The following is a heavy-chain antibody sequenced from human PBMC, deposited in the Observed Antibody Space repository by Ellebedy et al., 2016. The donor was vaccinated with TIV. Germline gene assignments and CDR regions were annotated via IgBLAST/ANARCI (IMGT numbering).Heavy chain of an antibody. J-gene: IGHJ6*03. Sequence: SETLSLXCTVSGDSISSSSDYWVWIRQPTGKGPEWIGTISNRDRTDYNPSLKSRVFILVDASKNQFFLKLTSVTAADTAVYYCATFNQYYTYLGVWGKGTTVIVSS. D-gene: IGHD1-14*01. CDR1: GDSISSSSDY. V-gene: IGHV4-39*01. CDR2: ISNRDRT. CDR3: ATFNQYYTYLGV.